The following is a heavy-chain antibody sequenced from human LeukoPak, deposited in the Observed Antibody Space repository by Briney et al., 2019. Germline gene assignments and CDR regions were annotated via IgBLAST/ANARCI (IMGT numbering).Heavy chain of an antibody. CDR1: GFTFSSYE. V-gene: IGHV3-48*03. D-gene: IGHD2/OR15-2a*01. J-gene: IGHJ4*02. CDR3: ARDLPDKNIGFDY. Sequence: GGSLRLSCAASGFTFSSYEMNRVRQAPGKGLEWVSYISSSGSTIYYADSVKGRFTISRDNAKNSLYLQMNSLRAEDTAVYYCARDLPDKNIGFDYWGQGTLVTVSS. CDR2: ISSSGSTI.